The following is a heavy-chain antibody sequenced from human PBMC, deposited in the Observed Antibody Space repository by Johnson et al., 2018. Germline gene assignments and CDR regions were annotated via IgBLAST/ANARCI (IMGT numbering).Heavy chain of an antibody. J-gene: IGHJ3*02. CDR1: GFTFSSYG. Sequence: QVQLVQSGGGVVQPGRSLRLSCAASGFTFSSYGMHWVRQAPGKGLEWVAVIWYDGSNKYYADSVKGRFTISRDNAKNSLYLQMNILRAGDTAVYYCARELESSGYSGAFDIWGQGTMVTVSS. D-gene: IGHD3-22*01. CDR2: IWYDGSNK. V-gene: IGHV3-33*08. CDR3: ARELESSGYSGAFDI.